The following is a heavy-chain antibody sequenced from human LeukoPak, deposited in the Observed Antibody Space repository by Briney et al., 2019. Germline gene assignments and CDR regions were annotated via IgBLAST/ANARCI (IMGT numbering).Heavy chain of an antibody. V-gene: IGHV4-30-4*08. CDR2: IYYSGST. J-gene: IGHJ4*02. Sequence: TSQTLSLTCTVSGGSISSGDYYWSWIRQPPGKGLEWIGYIYYSGSTYYNPSLKSRVTISVDTSKNQFSLKLSSVTAADTAVYYCARDLRRDGYNSFDYWGQGTLVTVSS. D-gene: IGHD5-24*01. CDR3: ARDLRRDGYNSFDY. CDR1: GGSISSGDYY.